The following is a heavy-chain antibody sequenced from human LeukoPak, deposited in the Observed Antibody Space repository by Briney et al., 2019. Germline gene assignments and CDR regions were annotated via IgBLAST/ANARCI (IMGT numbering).Heavy chain of an antibody. CDR1: GGSISSSSYY. D-gene: IGHD3-3*01. CDR2: IYTSGST. CDR3: ARDWVFDFWSGYYYYYYMDV. V-gene: IGHV4-39*07. Sequence: SETLSLTCTVSGGSISSSSYYWGWIRQPPGKGLEWIGSIYTSGSTNYNPSLKSRVTMSVDTSKNQFSLKLSSVTAADTAVYYCARDWVFDFWSGYYYYYYMDVWGKGTTVTVSS. J-gene: IGHJ6*03.